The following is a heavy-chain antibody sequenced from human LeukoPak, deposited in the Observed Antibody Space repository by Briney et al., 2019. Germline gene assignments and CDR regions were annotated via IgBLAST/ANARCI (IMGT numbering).Heavy chain of an antibody. J-gene: IGHJ6*03. CDR1: GDTIISYS. CDR3: AKGRGRLNVNRGVYNYHYYMEV. CDR2: IIPIFGRA. V-gene: IGHV1-69*06. D-gene: IGHD3-10*01. Sequence: ASVKVSCKAAGDTIISYSLNWVRQAPGQGLEWMGGIIPIFGRAYYAQNFQGRVTITADKSTSTAYMELSSLGSEDTAIYYCAKGRGRLNVNRGVYNYHYYMEVWGTGTTVIVS.